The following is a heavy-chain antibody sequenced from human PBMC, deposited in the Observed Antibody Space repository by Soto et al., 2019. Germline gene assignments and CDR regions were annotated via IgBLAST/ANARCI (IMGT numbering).Heavy chain of an antibody. J-gene: IGHJ4*02. CDR1: GYTFTDFD. CDR2: MNPNTGNT. Sequence: QVQLVQSGPEVKKPGAPVKISCQASGYTFTDFDINWVRQATGQGLEWMGWMNPNTGNTRYAQRFQGRLIMTRDTSISIAYMEMGSLSSEDTAVYYCARGKLATLTDFWGQGTLVTVSS. D-gene: IGHD3-9*01. CDR3: ARGKLATLTDF. V-gene: IGHV1-8*02.